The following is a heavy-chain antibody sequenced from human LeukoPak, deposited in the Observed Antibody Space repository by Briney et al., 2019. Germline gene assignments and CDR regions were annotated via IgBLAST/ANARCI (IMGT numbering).Heavy chain of an antibody. CDR3: AKGHTYGMI. V-gene: IGHV3-11*01. Sequence: GGSLRLACAASGFTFGDFYMTSLRQTPGKGPEWLSYISMNGTDMDYADSVRGRFTISRDNAKDTLYLQMNSLGAEDTAIYHCAKGHTYGMIWGQGTQVTVSS. J-gene: IGHJ4*02. D-gene: IGHD5-18*01. CDR2: ISMNGTDM. CDR1: GFTFGDFY.